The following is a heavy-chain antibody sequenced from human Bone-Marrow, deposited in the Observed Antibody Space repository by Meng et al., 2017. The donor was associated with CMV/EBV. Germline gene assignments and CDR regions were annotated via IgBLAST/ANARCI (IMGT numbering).Heavy chain of an antibody. CDR3: ARATVRYYYYGMDV. J-gene: IGHJ6*02. V-gene: IGHV4-39*07. CDR1: GGSISSDTFY. D-gene: IGHD4-11*01. Sequence: SETLSLTCNVSGGSISSDTFYGGWIRQSPGKGLEWIGNIYYSGSTYYNPSLRSRVTISLDTSKNQFSLKVRSVTAADTAVYYCARATVRYYYYGMDVWGQGTTVTVSS. CDR2: IYYSGST.